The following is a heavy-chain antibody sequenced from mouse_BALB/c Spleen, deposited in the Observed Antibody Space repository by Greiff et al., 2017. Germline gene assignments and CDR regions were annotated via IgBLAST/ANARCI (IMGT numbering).Heavy chain of an antibody. CDR1: GFTFSSFG. V-gene: IGHV5-17*02. CDR3: ARGDDLFAY. Sequence: DVKLVESGGGLVQPGGSRKLSCAASGFTFSSFGMHWVRQAPEKGLEWVAYISSGSSTIYYADTVKGRFTISRDNPKNTLFLQMTSLRSEDTAMYYCARGDDLFAYWGQGTLVTVSA. CDR2: ISSGSSTI. D-gene: IGHD2-4*01. J-gene: IGHJ3*01.